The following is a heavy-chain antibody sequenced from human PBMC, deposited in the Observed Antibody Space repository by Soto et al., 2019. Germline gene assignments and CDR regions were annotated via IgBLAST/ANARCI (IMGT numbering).Heavy chain of an antibody. CDR3: ARGLMGGYSYGYYFDY. CDR2: ISSSSSSYI. V-gene: IGHV3-21*01. J-gene: IGHJ4*02. D-gene: IGHD5-18*01. Sequence: GGSLRLSCTASGFTFGDYAMSWFRQAPGKGLEWVSSISSSSSSYIYYADSVKGRFTISRDNAKNSLYLQMNSLRAEDTAVYYCARGLMGGYSYGYYFDYWGQGTLVTVSS. CDR1: GFTFGDYA.